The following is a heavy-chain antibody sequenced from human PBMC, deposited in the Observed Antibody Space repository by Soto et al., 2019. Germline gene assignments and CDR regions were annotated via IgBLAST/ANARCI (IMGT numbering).Heavy chain of an antibody. D-gene: IGHD1-20*01. J-gene: IGHJ6*02. CDR1: GGTFSSYA. CDR3: ANRNDNWDYRCGMGV. CDR2: SIPIFGTA. V-gene: IGHV1-69*12. Sequence: QVQLVQSGAGVKKPGSSVKVSCKASGGTFSSYAISWVRQAPGQGLEWMGGSIPIFGTADYAQKFQGRVTITADESTSTAYMELSRLGTQDTAVYYCANRNDNWDYRCGMGVWGQGTTVTVSS.